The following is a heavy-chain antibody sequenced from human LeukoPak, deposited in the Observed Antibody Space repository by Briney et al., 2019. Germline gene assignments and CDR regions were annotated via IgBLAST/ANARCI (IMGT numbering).Heavy chain of an antibody. J-gene: IGHJ4*02. CDR1: GYTFSSYH. CDR3: ARVGGYYDFWSGYYGFDY. CDR2: ISAYNGNT. D-gene: IGHD3-3*01. Sequence: GASVKVSCKASGYTFSSYHIHWVRQAPGQGLEWMGWISAYNGNTNYAQKLQGRVTMTTDTSTSTAYMELRSLRSDDTAVYYCARVGGYYDFWSGYYGFDYWGQGTLVTVSS. V-gene: IGHV1-18*04.